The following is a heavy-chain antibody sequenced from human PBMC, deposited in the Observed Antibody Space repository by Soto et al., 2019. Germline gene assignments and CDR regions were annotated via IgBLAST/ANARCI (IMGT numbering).Heavy chain of an antibody. CDR3: AKARSRDGLGRGVIITPPDY. CDR2: NSGSGGST. D-gene: IGHD3-10*01. V-gene: IGHV3-23*01. Sequence: EVQLLESGGGLVQPGGSLRLSCAASGFSFSGYAMSWVRQAPGKGLEWVSANSGSGGSTHYADSVKGRFTISRDSSRNTVYLQMNSLRAEDTAVYYCAKARSRDGLGRGVIITPPDYWGQGTLVTVSS. CDR1: GFSFSGYA. J-gene: IGHJ4*02.